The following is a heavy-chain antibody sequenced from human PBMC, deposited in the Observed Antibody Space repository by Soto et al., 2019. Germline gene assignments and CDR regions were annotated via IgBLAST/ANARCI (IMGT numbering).Heavy chain of an antibody. D-gene: IGHD3-10*01. CDR2: IYYSGST. J-gene: IGHJ5*02. CDR3: ARGATAVITLNWFDP. CDR1: GGSISNYY. Sequence: PSETLSLTCTVSGGSISNYYWSWIRQPPGKGLEWIAYIYYSGSTNYNPSLKSRVTISVDTSKNQFSLKLSSVTAADTAVYYCARGATAVITLNWFDPWGQGTLVTAPQ. V-gene: IGHV4-59*01.